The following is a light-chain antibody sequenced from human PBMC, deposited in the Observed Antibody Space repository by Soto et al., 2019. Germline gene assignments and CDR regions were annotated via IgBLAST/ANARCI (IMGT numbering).Light chain of an antibody. V-gene: IGKV1-33*01. Sequence: DIQMTQSPSSLSASVGDRVTITCQASQYISNYLNWYQQKPGKAPKLLIYDASNLKTVVPSRFSGSGSGTHFTFTISSLQHEDIATYYCQQYDNLPPYTFGQGTKLEIK. CDR2: DAS. CDR3: QQYDNLPPYT. J-gene: IGKJ2*01. CDR1: QYISNY.